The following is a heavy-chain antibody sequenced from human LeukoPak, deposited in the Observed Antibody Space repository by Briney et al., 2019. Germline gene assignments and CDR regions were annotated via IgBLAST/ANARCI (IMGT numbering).Heavy chain of an antibody. J-gene: IGHJ4*02. Sequence: PSETLSLTCTVSGGSISGYYWSWIRQPPGKGLEWIGYIYYSGSTNYNPSLKSRVTISVDTSKNQFSLKLSSVTAADTAVYYCAGTPILGYCSGGSCYYFDYWGQGTLVTVSS. CDR1: GGSISGYY. D-gene: IGHD2-15*01. CDR3: AGTPILGYCSGGSCYYFDY. V-gene: IGHV4-59*01. CDR2: IYYSGST.